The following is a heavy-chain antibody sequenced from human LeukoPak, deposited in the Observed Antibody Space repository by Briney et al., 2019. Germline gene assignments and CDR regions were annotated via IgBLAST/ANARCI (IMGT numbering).Heavy chain of an antibody. J-gene: IGHJ3*02. Sequence: GGSLRLSCSASGFTFSNYILNWVRQAPGEGLEWVSSSSTSSTYMYYADSVKGRFTISRDNSKNTLYLQINSLRAEDTAVYYCARVDDLDAFDIWGQGTMVTVSS. D-gene: IGHD2-2*03. CDR1: GFTFSNYI. CDR2: SSTSSTYM. CDR3: ARVDDLDAFDI. V-gene: IGHV3-21*01.